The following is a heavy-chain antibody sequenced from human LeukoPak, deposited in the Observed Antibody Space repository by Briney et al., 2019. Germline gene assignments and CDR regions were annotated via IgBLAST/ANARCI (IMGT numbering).Heavy chain of an antibody. J-gene: IGHJ4*02. CDR3: ARDGPGRRTVTTGRNYFDY. V-gene: IGHV3-11*06. CDR1: GFTFSDYY. CDR2: ISSNSSYT. D-gene: IGHD4-17*01. Sequence: GGSLRLSCAASGFTFSDYYMSWIRQAPGKGLEWVSYISSNSSYTNYADPVKGRFTISRDNAKNSLYLQMNSLRAEDTAVYYCARDGPGRRTVTTGRNYFDYWGQGTLVTVSS.